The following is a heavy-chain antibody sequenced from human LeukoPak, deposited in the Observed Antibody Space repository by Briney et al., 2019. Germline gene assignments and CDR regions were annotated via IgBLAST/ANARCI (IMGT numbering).Heavy chain of an antibody. CDR3: ARTLVRYCSSTSCLDAFDI. Sequence: SETLSLTCTVSGGSTSSYYWSWIRQPAGKGLEWIGRIYTSGSTNYNPSLKSRGTMSVDTSKNQFSLKLSSVTAADTAVYYCARTLVRYCSSTSCLDAFDIWGQGTMVTVSS. CDR1: GGSTSSYY. J-gene: IGHJ3*02. D-gene: IGHD2-2*01. V-gene: IGHV4-4*07. CDR2: IYTSGST.